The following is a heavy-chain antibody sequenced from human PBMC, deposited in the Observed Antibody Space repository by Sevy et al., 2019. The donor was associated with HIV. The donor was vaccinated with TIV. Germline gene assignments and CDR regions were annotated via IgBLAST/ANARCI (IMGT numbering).Heavy chain of an antibody. J-gene: IGHJ4*02. V-gene: IGHV4-4*07. CDR1: GGSISGSY. CDR2: IYPSGNT. D-gene: IGHD6-13*01. CDR3: AREDSSTWCFHF. Sequence: SETLSFTCTVSGGSISGSYWSWIRQSAGKGLEWIGRIYPSGNTNYNPSLKSRVTMSVDTSKNHFSLKLTSVTAADTAAYYCAREDSSTWCFHFWGQGTLVTVSS.